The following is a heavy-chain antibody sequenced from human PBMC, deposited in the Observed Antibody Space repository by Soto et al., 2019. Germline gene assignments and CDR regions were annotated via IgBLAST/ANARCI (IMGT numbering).Heavy chain of an antibody. V-gene: IGHV1-18*01. CDR2: ISAYNGNA. J-gene: IGHJ4*02. D-gene: IGHD5-18*01. CDR1: GYTFTSYG. Sequence: GASVKVSCKASGYTFTSYGISWVRQAPGQGLEWMGWISAYNGNANYAQKLQGRVTMTTDTSTSTAYMELRSLRSDDTAVYYCARDWRIRVWYSYGSSLGYWGQGTLVTVSS. CDR3: ARDWRIRVWYSYGSSLGY.